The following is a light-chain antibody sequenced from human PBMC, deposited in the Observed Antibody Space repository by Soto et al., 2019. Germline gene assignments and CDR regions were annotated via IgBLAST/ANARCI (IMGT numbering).Light chain of an antibody. V-gene: IGLV2-11*01. CDR1: SSDVGGYNH. J-gene: IGLJ1*01. CDR3: CSYAGTYTFV. CDR2: DVI. Sequence: QSALTQPRSVSGSPGQSVTISCTGTSSDVGGYNHVSWYQQHPGKAPKLMIYDVISRPSGVPERFSGSKSGNTASLTISGLQAEDEADYYCCSYAGTYTFVFGTGTKLTVL.